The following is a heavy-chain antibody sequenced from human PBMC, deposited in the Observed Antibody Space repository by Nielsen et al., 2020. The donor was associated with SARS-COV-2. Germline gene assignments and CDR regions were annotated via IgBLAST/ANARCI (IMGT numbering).Heavy chain of an antibody. D-gene: IGHD6-13*01. CDR1: GFTFSDYY. V-gene: IGHV3-11*04. CDR2: ISSSGSTI. J-gene: IGHJ4*02. Sequence: GESLKISCAASGFTFSDYYMSWIRQAPGKGLEWVSYISSSGSTIYYADSVKGRFTISRDNAKNSLYLQMNSPRAEDTAVYYCARESIAAQDYWGQGTLVTVSS. CDR3: ARESIAAQDY.